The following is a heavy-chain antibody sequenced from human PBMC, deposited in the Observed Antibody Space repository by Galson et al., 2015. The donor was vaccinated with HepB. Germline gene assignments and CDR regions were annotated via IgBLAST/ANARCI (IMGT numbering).Heavy chain of an antibody. Sequence: GKGLEWVSVISGRGDKTFYADSVKGRFTISRDNPNNTLYLQMSSLRAEDTALYYCAKEAESGPQILDWGQGTLVIVSS. J-gene: IGHJ4*02. CDR3: AKEAESGPQILD. V-gene: IGHV3-23*01. D-gene: IGHD6-19*01. CDR2: ISGRGDKT.